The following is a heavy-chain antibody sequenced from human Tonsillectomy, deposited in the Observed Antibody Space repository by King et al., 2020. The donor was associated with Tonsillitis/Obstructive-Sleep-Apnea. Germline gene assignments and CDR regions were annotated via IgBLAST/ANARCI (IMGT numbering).Heavy chain of an antibody. CDR3: ARDLSSSRPVGNWFDP. CDR1: GFTVSGNY. V-gene: IGHV3-66*01. Sequence: VQLVESGGGLVQPGGSLRLSCAASGFTVSGNYMTWVRQAPGKGLDWVAIIYSGGSTEYADSVKGRFPISRDNSKNTLYFQMNSLSAEEQAMYYCARDLSSSRPVGNWFDPWGQGTLVTVSS. CDR2: IYSGGST. J-gene: IGHJ5*02. D-gene: IGHD6-13*01.